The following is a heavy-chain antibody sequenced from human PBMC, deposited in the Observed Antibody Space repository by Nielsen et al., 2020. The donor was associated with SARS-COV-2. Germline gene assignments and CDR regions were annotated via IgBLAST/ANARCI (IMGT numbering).Heavy chain of an antibody. J-gene: IGHJ6*02. V-gene: IGHV3-21*01. CDR2: ISSSSSYI. Sequence: GESLKISCAASGFTFSSYSMNWVRQAPGKGLEWVSSISSSSSYIYYADSVEGRFTISRDNAKNSLYLQMNSLRAEDTAVYYCASPGYCSSTSCYDYYYYGMDVWGQGTTVTVSS. D-gene: IGHD2-2*03. CDR1: GFTFSSYS. CDR3: ASPGYCSSTSCYDYYYYGMDV.